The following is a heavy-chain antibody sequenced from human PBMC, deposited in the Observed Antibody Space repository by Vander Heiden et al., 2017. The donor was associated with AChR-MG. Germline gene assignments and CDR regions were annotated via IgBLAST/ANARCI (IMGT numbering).Heavy chain of an antibody. CDR2: ISYDGSNK. J-gene: IGHJ4*02. CDR1: RFPFRSYA. D-gene: IGHD2-15*01. V-gene: IGHV3-30-3*01. Sequence: QVQLVESGGGVVQPGRSLRLSCAASRFPFRSYAMHWVRQAPGKGLEWVAVISYDGSNKYYADSVKGRCTISRDNSKNTLYLQMNSLRAEDTAVYYCARAHCSGGSCYLLDYFDYWGQGTLVTVSS. CDR3: ARAHCSGGSCYLLDYFDY.